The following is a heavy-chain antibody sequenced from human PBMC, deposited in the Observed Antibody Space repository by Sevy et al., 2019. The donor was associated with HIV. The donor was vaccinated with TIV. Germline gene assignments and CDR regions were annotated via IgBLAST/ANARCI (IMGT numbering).Heavy chain of an antibody. V-gene: IGHV3-30*18. CDR2: ISYDGENK. CDR1: GFMFSSYG. D-gene: IGHD2-15*01. Sequence: GGSLRLSCEVSGFMFSSYGMYWVRQAPGKGLEWVAVISYDGENKYQADSVKGRFTISRDNSKNTLFLQINSLRHEDTAVYYCAKEGVVAAPMSPPYYYYGMDVWGQGTTVTVSS. J-gene: IGHJ6*02. CDR3: AKEGVVAAPMSPPYYYYGMDV.